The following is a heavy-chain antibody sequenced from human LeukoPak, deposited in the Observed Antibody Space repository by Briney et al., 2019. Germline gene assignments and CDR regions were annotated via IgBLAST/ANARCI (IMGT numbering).Heavy chain of an antibody. CDR1: EFTFSSYN. CDR2: ISSSSSYI. D-gene: IGHD3-10*01. V-gene: IGHV3-21*01. J-gene: IGHJ3*02. CDR3: ARDISGDGSGSYYKISVVAKLGDAFDI. Sequence: PGGSLRLSCAASEFTFSSYNMNWVRQAPGKGLEWVSSISSSSSYIYYADSVKGRFTISRDNAKNSLYLQMNSLRAEDTAVYYCARDISGDGSGSYYKISVVAKLGDAFDIWGQGTMVTVSS.